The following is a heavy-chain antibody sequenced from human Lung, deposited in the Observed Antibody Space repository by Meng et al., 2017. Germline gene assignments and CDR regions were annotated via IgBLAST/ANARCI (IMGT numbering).Heavy chain of an antibody. V-gene: IGHV3-21*01. Sequence: EVQLVESGGGLVKPGGSLRLSCAASGFTFSSYSMNWVRQAPGKGLEWVSSISSSSTYADSVKGRFTISRDNAKNSLYLQMNSLRAEDTAVYYCARGRVVVAATPSDCWGQGTLVTVSS. CDR3: ARGRVVVAATPSDC. J-gene: IGHJ4*02. CDR1: GFTFSSYS. D-gene: IGHD2-15*01. CDR2: ISSSST.